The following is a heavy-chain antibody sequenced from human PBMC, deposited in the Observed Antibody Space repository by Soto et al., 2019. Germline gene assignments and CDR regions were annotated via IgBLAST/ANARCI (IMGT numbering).Heavy chain of an antibody. CDR3: VRSGDNYNLLDY. V-gene: IGHV3-11*06. CDR2: SSNSGSFT. CDR1: GFTFSDHY. J-gene: IGHJ4*02. Sequence: LRLSCAASGFTFSDHYMSWIRQAPGKGLEWIGYSSNSGSFTRYADSVKGRFSISRDNAKNSLYLQINSLRGDDTAIYYCVRSGDNYNLLDYWGQGTPVTVS. D-gene: IGHD1-1*01.